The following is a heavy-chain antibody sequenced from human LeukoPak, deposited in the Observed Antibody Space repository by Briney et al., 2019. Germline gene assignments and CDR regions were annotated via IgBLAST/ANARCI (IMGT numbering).Heavy chain of an antibody. CDR3: AKSLEMATIEGNDYYYYGMDV. CDR1: GFSFDDYA. D-gene: IGHD5-24*01. Sequence: GRSLRLSCAASGFSFDDYAMHWVRQAPGEGLEWVSGISWNSGSIGYAASVKGRFTISKDNAKNSLYLKMNSLRAEDTALYYCAKSLEMATIEGNDYYYYGMDVWGQGTTVTVSS. V-gene: IGHV3-9*01. CDR2: ISWNSGSI. J-gene: IGHJ6*02.